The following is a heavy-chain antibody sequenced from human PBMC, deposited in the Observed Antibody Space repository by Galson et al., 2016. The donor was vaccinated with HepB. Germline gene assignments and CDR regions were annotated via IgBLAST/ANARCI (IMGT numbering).Heavy chain of an antibody. CDR2: IYPADSNT. J-gene: IGHJ6*02. D-gene: IGHD6-13*01. Sequence: QSGAEVTKPGESLKISCKGSGYSFGSYWIGWVRQMPGKGLEWMGIIYPADSNTRYSPSFQGQVTISVDKSISTAYLQWSGLKASDTARYYCARHLLASSWDPSYYYYGMDVWGQGTTVTVSS. V-gene: IGHV5-51*01. CDR1: GYSFGSYW. CDR3: ARHLLASSWDPSYYYYGMDV.